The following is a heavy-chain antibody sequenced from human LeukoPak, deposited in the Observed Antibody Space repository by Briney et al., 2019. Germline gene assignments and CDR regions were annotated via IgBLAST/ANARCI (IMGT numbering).Heavy chain of an antibody. Sequence: SVKVSRKASGGTFSSYAISWVRQAPGQGLEWMGGIIPIFGTANYAQKFQGRVTITADESTSTAYMELSSLRSEDTAVYYCARDRAGGYYDSSGYGAFDIWGQGTMVTVSS. CDR3: ARDRAGGYYDSSGYGAFDI. J-gene: IGHJ3*02. D-gene: IGHD3-22*01. CDR1: GGTFSSYA. V-gene: IGHV1-69*13. CDR2: IIPIFGTA.